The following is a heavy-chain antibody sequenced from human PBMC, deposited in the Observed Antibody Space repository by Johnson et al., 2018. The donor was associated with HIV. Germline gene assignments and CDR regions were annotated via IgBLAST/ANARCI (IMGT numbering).Heavy chain of an antibody. V-gene: IGHV3-33*08. Sequence: QVQLVESGGGLAKPAWSPRLSCAASQFAFSSYYMNCVRQAPGKGLEWVAFLRYDGNNKYYADSVKGRFTISRDNSKNTLYLQMNSLRAEDTAVYYCARDGVYSSPWDAFDFWGQGTMVTVSS. CDR2: LRYDGNNK. J-gene: IGHJ3*01. D-gene: IGHD6-13*01. CDR1: QFAFSSYY. CDR3: ARDGVYSSPWDAFDF.